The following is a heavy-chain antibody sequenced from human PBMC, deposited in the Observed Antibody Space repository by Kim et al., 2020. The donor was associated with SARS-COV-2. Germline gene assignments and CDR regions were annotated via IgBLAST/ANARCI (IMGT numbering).Heavy chain of an antibody. Sequence: GGSLRLSCAASGFTFSSYAMSWVRQAPGKGLEWVSAISGSGGSTYYADSVKGRFTISRDNSKNTLYLQMNSLRAEDTAVYYCAKAPTYYYDSSGYYLFHYFDYWGQGTLVTVSS. V-gene: IGHV3-23*01. CDR3: AKAPTYYYDSSGYYLFHYFDY. D-gene: IGHD3-22*01. J-gene: IGHJ4*02. CDR1: GFTFSSYA. CDR2: ISGSGGST.